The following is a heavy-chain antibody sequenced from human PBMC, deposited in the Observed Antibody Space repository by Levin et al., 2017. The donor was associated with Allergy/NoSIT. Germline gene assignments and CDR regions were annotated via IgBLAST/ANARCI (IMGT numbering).Heavy chain of an antibody. CDR1: GGSVRSNSDY. J-gene: IGHJ6*02. D-gene: IGHD6-13*01. CDR2: IYHSGST. V-gene: IGHV4-61*01. CDR3: ARDRVHIAELLPGETRRTWDYYYGMDV. Sequence: SETLSLTCTVSGGSVRSNSDYWSWVRQPPGTGLEWIASIYHSGSTSYKPSLNSRVTISVDTSNNQFSLKLNSVTAADTATYYCARDRVHIAELLPGETRRTWDYYYGMDVWGQGTTVTVSS.